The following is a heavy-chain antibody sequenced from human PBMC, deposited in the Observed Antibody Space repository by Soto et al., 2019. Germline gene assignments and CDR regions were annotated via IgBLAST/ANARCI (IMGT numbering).Heavy chain of an antibody. V-gene: IGHV3-11*05. Sequence: VQLEESGGGLVKPGGSLRLSCAASGFTFSAGYMSWIRQAPNKGLEYISYISSSGTSANYADSVKGRFTISRDNAKNSLYLQMNSLRAEDTAVYYCARDRGAVTGQYFDYWGQGALVTVSS. D-gene: IGHD6-19*01. J-gene: IGHJ4*02. CDR3: ARDRGAVTGQYFDY. CDR2: ISSSGTSA. CDR1: GFTFSAGY.